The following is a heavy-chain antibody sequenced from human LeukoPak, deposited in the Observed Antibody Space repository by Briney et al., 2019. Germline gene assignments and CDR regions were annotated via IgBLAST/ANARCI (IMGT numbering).Heavy chain of an antibody. CDR3: ARIQGYSYDNIDY. CDR2: IFSNDEK. D-gene: IGHD5-18*01. J-gene: IGHJ4*02. Sequence: SGPTLVNPTETLTLTCTVSGFSLSNARMGVSWIRQPPGKALEWPAHIFSNDEKSCSTSLKSRLTISKDTSKSQVVLTMTNMDPVDTATYYCARIQGYSYDNIDYWGQGTLVTVSS. CDR1: GFSLSNARMG. V-gene: IGHV2-26*01.